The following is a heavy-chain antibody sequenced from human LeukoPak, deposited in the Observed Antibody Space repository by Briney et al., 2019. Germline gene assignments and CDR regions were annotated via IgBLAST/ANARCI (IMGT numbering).Heavy chain of an antibody. Sequence: PGGSLRLSCAASGFTFSSYDMHWVRQATGKGLEWVSAIGTAGDTYYPGSVKGRFTISRENAKNSLYLQMNSLRAGDTAVYYCARDRGGYGMDVWGQGTTVTVSS. D-gene: IGHD3-10*01. CDR1: GFTFSSYD. J-gene: IGHJ6*02. CDR2: IGTAGDT. V-gene: IGHV3-13*01. CDR3: ARDRGGYGMDV.